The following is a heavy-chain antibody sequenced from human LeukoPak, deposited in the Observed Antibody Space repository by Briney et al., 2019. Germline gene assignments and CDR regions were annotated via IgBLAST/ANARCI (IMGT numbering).Heavy chain of an antibody. CDR1: GGSISSYY. Sequence: PSETLSLTCTVSGGSISSYYWSWIRQPPGKGLEWIGYIYYSGSTNYNPSLKSRVTISVDTSKNQFSLKLSSVTAADTAVYYCARHFPVEAGTEWFDPWGQGTLVTVSS. CDR2: IYYSGST. J-gene: IGHJ5*02. CDR3: ARHFPVEAGTEWFDP. D-gene: IGHD6-19*01. V-gene: IGHV4-59*01.